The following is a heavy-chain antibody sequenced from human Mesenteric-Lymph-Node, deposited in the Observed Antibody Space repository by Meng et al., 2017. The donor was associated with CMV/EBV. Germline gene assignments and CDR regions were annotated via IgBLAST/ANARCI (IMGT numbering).Heavy chain of an antibody. D-gene: IGHD2-2*02. Sequence: SETLSLTCTVSGGSISSGDYYWSWIRQPPGKGLEWIGYIYYSGSTYHNPSLKSRVTISVDTSKNQFSLKLSSVTAADTAVYYCARVLACSSTSCYNHGLFDYWGQGTLVTVSS. CDR1: GGSISSGDYY. V-gene: IGHV4-30-4*08. CDR2: IYYSGST. J-gene: IGHJ4*02. CDR3: ARVLACSSTSCYNHGLFDY.